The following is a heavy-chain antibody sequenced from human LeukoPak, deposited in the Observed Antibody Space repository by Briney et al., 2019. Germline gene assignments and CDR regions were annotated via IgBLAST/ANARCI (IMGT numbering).Heavy chain of an antibody. Sequence: ASVKVSCKASGGTFSSYAISWVRQAPGQGLEWMGRIIPILGIANYAQKFQGRVTITADKSTSTAYMELSSLRSEDTAAYYCARDSGYDIKGGLADYWGQGTLVTVSS. CDR2: IIPILGIA. CDR3: ARDSGYDIKGGLADY. V-gene: IGHV1-69*04. CDR1: GGTFSSYA. D-gene: IGHD5-12*01. J-gene: IGHJ4*02.